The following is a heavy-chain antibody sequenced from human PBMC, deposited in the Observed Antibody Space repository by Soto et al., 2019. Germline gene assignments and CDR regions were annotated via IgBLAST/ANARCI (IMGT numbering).Heavy chain of an antibody. Sequence: VQLQQWGAGLLKPSETLSLTCAVYGGSFSGYYWSWIRQPPGKGLEWIGESKHTGSTNYNPSLNSRVPISVDTSKDQFSLTLSSVTAADTAVYYCARLRRGGGYYSLSSYYYYYMDGWGKGTTVTVSS. CDR1: GGSFSGYY. CDR2: SKHTGST. CDR3: ARLRRGGGYYSLSSYYYYYMDG. J-gene: IGHJ6*03. V-gene: IGHV4-34*01. D-gene: IGHD3-3*01.